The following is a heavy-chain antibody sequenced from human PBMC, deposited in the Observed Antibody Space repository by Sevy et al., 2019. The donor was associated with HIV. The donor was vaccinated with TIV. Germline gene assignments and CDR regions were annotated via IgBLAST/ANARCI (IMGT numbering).Heavy chain of an antibody. CDR2: IWYDGSDR. J-gene: IGHJ4*02. CDR1: GLSFSDYG. V-gene: IGHV3-30*02. CDR3: AKNTAAVGVGGFVY. Sequence: GGSLRLSCTASGLSFSDYGMHWVRQAPGKGLEWVAFIWYDGSDRYYADSVKGRFTISRDNSKNILYLQMSSLRLEDTALYYCAKNTAAVGVGGFVYWGQGTLVTVSS. D-gene: IGHD6-13*01.